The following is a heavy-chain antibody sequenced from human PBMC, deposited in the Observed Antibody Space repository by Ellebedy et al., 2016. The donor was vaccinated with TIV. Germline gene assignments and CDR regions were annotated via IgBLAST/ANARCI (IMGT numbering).Heavy chain of an antibody. CDR2: IKSKSDGGAA. V-gene: IGHV3-15*01. J-gene: IGHJ4*02. D-gene: IGHD3-10*01. Sequence: GGSLRLXCGVSGFTFTRAWMHWVRQVPGKGLEWVGRIKSKSDGGAADYVATVKGRFTVSRDDSKNTVYLQMNSLKIDDTAMYYCTILNYYGSGSGSHAHWGQGTLVTVSS. CDR3: TILNYYGSGSGSHAH. CDR1: GFTFTRAW.